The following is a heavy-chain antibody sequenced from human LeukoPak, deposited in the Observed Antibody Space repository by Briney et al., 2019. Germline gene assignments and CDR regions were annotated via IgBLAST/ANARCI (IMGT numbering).Heavy chain of an antibody. D-gene: IGHD5-12*01. CDR1: GGSISSGSYY. CDR2: IYTSGST. J-gene: IGHJ3*02. Sequence: SQTLSLTCTVSGGSISSGSYYWSWIRQPAGKGLEWIGRIYTSGSTNYNPSLKSRVTISVDTSKNQFSLKLSSVTAADTAVYYCAREDDIVATGEVAFDIWGQGTMVTVSS. CDR3: AREDDIVATGEVAFDI. V-gene: IGHV4-61*02.